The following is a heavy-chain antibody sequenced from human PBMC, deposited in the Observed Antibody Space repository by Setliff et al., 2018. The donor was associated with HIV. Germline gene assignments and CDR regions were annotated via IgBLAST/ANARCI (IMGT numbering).Heavy chain of an antibody. V-gene: IGHV3-21*01. CDR1: GFTFSSYS. J-gene: IGHJ3*02. D-gene: IGHD2-21*02. Sequence: GGSLRLSCAASGFTFSSYSMNWVRQAPGQGLEWVSSISSSSSYIYYADSVKGRFTISRDNAKNSLYLQMNSLRAEDTAVYYCASLTIVVVTAEHQIDAFDMWGQGTMVTVSS. CDR3: ASLTIVVVTAEHQIDAFDM. CDR2: ISSSSSYI.